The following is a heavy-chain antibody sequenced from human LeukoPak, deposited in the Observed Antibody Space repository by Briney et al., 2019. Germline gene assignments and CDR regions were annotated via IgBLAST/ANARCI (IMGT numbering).Heavy chain of an antibody. D-gene: IGHD6-19*01. V-gene: IGHV3-72*01. CDR2: TRDKAKSYST. CDR3: TRPVAAPPDGFDI. CDR1: GFTFSTYA. Sequence: PGGSLRLSCAASGFTFSTYAMTWVRQAPGKGLEWVGRTRDKAKSYSTEYAASVKGRFTISRDSSKNSLYLQMDSLITEDTAMYYCTRPVAAPPDGFDIWGQGTMVTVSS. J-gene: IGHJ3*02.